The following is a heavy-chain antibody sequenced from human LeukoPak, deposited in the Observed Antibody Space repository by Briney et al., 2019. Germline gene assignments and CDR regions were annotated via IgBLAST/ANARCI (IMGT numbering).Heavy chain of an antibody. J-gene: IGHJ4*02. CDR1: GFTFSSYA. D-gene: IGHD3-10*01. CDR3: AENYGSEIPRDYFDY. Sequence: GTSLRLSCAASGFTFSSYAMSWVRQAPGKGLEWVSAISRTGGSTYYADSVKGRFTISRDNSKNTLYLQMNSLRAEDTAVYYCAENYGSEIPRDYFDYWGQGTLVTVSS. CDR2: ISRTGGST. V-gene: IGHV3-23*01.